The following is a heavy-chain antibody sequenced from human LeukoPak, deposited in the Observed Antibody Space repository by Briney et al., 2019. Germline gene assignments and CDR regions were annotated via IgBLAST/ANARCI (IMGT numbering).Heavy chain of an antibody. Sequence: PSESLSLTCTVSGGSINSYYWSWIRQPPGKGLEWIGYIYYSGSSNYNPSLKSRVTISVDTSKNQFSLKLSSVTAADTAVYYCARVHSIYSSSRHFDYWGQGTLVTVSS. J-gene: IGHJ4*02. V-gene: IGHV4-59*01. CDR2: IYYSGSS. CDR3: ARVHSIYSSSRHFDY. D-gene: IGHD6-6*01. CDR1: GGSINSYY.